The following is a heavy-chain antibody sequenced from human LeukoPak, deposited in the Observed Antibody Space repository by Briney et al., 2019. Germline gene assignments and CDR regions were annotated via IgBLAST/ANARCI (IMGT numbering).Heavy chain of an antibody. Sequence: GGSLRLSCAASGFTFSSYAMSWVRHAPGKGLEWVSGIRGSGDITYYADSVKGRFTISRDNFKNTLYLQMNSLRAEDTAVYYCAKTRIVCTSVSCPGGGFDYWGHGTLVTVSS. CDR2: IRGSGDIT. J-gene: IGHJ4*01. CDR3: AKTRIVCTSVSCPGGGFDY. CDR1: GFTFSSYA. D-gene: IGHD2-2*01. V-gene: IGHV3-23*01.